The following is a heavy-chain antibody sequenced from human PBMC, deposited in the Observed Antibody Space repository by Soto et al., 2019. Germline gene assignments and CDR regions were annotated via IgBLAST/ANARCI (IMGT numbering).Heavy chain of an antibody. D-gene: IGHD5-12*01. CDR3: AREREEMATSRFDS. CDR1: GGSISRYY. J-gene: IGHJ4*02. V-gene: IGHV4-59*01. Sequence: PLETLSLTCTVSGGSISRYYWSLMRQPPGKGLECIGYIYYSGSTNYKPSLKSRVTISVDTSKKQFSLKLSSVTAADTAVYYCAREREEMATSRFDSWGQGTLVTVSS. CDR2: IYYSGST.